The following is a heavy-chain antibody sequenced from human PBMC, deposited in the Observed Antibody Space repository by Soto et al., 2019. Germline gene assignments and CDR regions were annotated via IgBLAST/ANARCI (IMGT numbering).Heavy chain of an antibody. CDR1: GFTFRSFA. V-gene: IGHV3-30-3*01. D-gene: IGHD5-18*01. CDR2: ISHDGSNK. J-gene: IGHJ5*02. Sequence: SGGSLRISFAASGFTFRSFAMHWGRPGPGKGLEWVAVISHDGSNKYYADSVKGRFTISRDNSKNTLYLQMNSLRAEDTAVYYCARGYGYSYGPRLDPWGQGTLVTVSS. CDR3: ARGYGYSYGPRLDP.